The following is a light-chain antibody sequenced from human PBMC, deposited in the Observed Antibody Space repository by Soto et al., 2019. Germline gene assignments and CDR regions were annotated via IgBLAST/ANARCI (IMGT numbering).Light chain of an antibody. CDR2: GAS. Sequence: EIVLTQSPGTLSLSPGERATLSCRASQSININYLAWYQQKPGQGPRLLMYGASSRATGIPDRFSGSGSGTDFTLTISRLEAEDFAVYYGQQYDNSPRTFGQGTKVEIK. CDR3: QQYDNSPRT. V-gene: IGKV3-20*01. J-gene: IGKJ1*01. CDR1: QSININY.